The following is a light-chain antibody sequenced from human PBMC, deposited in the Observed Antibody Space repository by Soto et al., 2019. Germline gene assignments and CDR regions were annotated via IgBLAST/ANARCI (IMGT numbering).Light chain of an antibody. J-gene: IGKJ1*01. CDR2: GAF. Sequence: VVRRSPDTLCLSPGERATLSCRASQSVVSSFLAWFQQRPGQAPRLLIYGAFNRATGIPDRFSGSGSGTDFTLTINRLEPEDFAVYYCQLYGRSPTWTFGQGTKVDIK. V-gene: IGKV3-20*01. CDR3: QLYGRSPTWT. CDR1: QSVVSSF.